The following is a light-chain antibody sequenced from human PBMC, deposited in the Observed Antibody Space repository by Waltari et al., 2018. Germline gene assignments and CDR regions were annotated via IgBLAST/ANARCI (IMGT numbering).Light chain of an antibody. J-gene: IGKJ2*01. CDR2: GAS. CDR1: QSVGNN. Sequence: EVMMTQSPATLSVSPGERATLSCRASQSVGNNLAWFQERPGQAARLLIFGASTRATGIPARFTGSGSGTEFTLTISSLQSEDFAVYYCQQYDKWLMYTFGQGTKVEVK. CDR3: QQYDKWLMYT. V-gene: IGKV3-15*01.